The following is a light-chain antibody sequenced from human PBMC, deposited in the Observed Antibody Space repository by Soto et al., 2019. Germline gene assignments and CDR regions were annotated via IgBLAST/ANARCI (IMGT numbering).Light chain of an antibody. Sequence: QSVLTQPPSVSGAPGQRVTISCTGSSSNIGAGYDVHWYQQLPGTAPKLLIYGNSNRPSGVPDRFSGSQSGTSASLAITGLQAEYEADYYCQSYDSSLSGSVFGGGTKLTVL. V-gene: IGLV1-40*01. CDR3: QSYDSSLSGSV. CDR2: GNS. J-gene: IGLJ2*01. CDR1: SSNIGAGYD.